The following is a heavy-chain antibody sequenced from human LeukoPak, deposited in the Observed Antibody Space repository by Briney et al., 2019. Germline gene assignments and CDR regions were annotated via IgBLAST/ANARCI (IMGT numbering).Heavy chain of an antibody. D-gene: IGHD4-11*01. CDR2: ISSSGGNT. V-gene: IGHV3-23*01. J-gene: IGHJ4*02. CDR3: VKSGLYGNYLAWVYFDS. Sequence: GGSLRLSSAASGFTFSSSAASWVRQAPGKALEWVSTISSSGGNTYYADSVKGRFTISRDNSKNTLYVQMNSLRAEDTAVYYCVKSGLYGNYLAWVYFDSWGQGALVTVSS. CDR1: GFTFSSSA.